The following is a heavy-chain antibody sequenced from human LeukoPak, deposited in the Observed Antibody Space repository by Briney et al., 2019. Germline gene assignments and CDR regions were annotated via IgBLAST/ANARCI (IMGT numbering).Heavy chain of an antibody. CDR1: GYTFTNYG. J-gene: IGHJ6*03. V-gene: IGHV1-18*01. D-gene: IGHD3-10*01. CDR3: AKAVNYGSGSNYYYYYMDV. CDR2: ISAYIGHA. Sequence: GASVKVSCKASGYTFTNYGISWVRQAPGQGLEWMGWISAYIGHAIYAQNLQGRVTMTTDTSTSTAYMELRSLISDDTAVYYCAKAVNYGSGSNYYYYYMDVWGKGTTVTISS.